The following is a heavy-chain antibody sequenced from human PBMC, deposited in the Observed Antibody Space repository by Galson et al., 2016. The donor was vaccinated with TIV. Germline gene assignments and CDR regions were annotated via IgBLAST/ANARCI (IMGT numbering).Heavy chain of an antibody. Sequence: SLRLSCAASGFNFRNYAMNWVRQPPGKGLEWVSGITGSGGSTDYGVSVKGRFIVSRDNSKNTLYLQLNSLRADDTAVYYCGKEPFSTVLYGFDNWGQGTMVTVSS. D-gene: IGHD2/OR15-2a*01. CDR3: GKEPFSTVLYGFDN. V-gene: IGHV3-23*01. CDR2: ITGSGGST. J-gene: IGHJ3*02. CDR1: GFNFRNYA.